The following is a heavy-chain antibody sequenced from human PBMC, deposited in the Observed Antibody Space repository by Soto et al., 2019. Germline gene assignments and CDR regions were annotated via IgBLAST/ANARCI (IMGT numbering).Heavy chain of an antibody. Sequence: ASVKVSCKASGYTFTGYYMHWVRQAPGQGLEWMGWINPNSGGTNYAQKFQGWVTMTRDTSISTAYMELSRLRSDDTAVYYCARDPSAAGTWDYYFDYWGQGTLVTVSS. CDR3: ARDPSAAGTWDYYFDY. J-gene: IGHJ4*02. D-gene: IGHD1-1*01. CDR1: GYTFTGYY. V-gene: IGHV1-2*04. CDR2: INPNSGGT.